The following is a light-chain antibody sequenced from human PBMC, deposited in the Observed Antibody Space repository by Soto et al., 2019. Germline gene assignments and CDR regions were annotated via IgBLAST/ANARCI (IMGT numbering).Light chain of an antibody. CDR2: AAS. CDR3: LQYYSYPRT. CDR1: QGIRID. V-gene: IGKV1-6*01. Sequence: AIQMTQSPSSLSASVGDRVTITCRASQGIRIDVGWYQQRPGEAPELLIYAASNVQSGVPSRFSGSGSGRDFTLTISGLRPEDFATYFCLQYYSYPRTFGGGTKVEIK. J-gene: IGKJ4*01.